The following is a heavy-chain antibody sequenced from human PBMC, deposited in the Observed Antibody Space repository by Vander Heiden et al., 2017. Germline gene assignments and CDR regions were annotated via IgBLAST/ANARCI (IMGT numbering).Heavy chain of an antibody. CDR1: GFSVSTYD. CDR2: IGTAGDT. D-gene: IGHD1-7*01. Sequence: EVDLVESGVGLVQPGGSLRLSCAASGFSVSTYDMRWVRQVPGKGLEWVSAIGTAGDTDYRYSVKGRFTISRENANNSVYLQMNSLRAGDTAIYVCVRRNWNLGGGFDYWGQGTLVSVSS. J-gene: IGHJ4*02. V-gene: IGHV3-13*01. CDR3: VRRNWNLGGGFDY.